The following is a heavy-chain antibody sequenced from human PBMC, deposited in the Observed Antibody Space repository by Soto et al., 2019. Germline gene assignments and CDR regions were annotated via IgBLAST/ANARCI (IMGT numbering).Heavy chain of an antibody. CDR3: AKDFGDPAGGTWGGVDV. D-gene: IGHD6-13*01. CDR2: LRDDGSNY. Sequence: QVQLVESGGGVVRPGRSLRLSCEASGFIFSAYGMHWVRQAPGRGLEWVAVLRDDGSNYSYADSVKGRFTIPRDNSKTRLYLKMKSLRPGNTAVYYWAKDFGDPAGGTWGGVDVWGQGTTVSVSS. V-gene: IGHV3-30*18. J-gene: IGHJ6*02. CDR1: GFIFSAYG.